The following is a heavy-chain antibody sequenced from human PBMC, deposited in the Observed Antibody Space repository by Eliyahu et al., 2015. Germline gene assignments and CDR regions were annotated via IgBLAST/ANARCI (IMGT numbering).Heavy chain of an antibody. CDR1: GVXIISDNW. V-gene: IGHV4-4*02. CDR2: IYHDGET. Sequence: QVQLQEAGPGLVKPSETLSLTCAVSGVXIISDNWWSWVRXFPQKGLEWIGEIYHDGETNYLSSLKGRVTISLDKALNRFALTLTSVTAADTAVYYCVRDNRLGQCSGRSCVADAFDLWGQGKLVTVSS. J-gene: IGHJ3*01. D-gene: IGHD2-15*01. CDR3: VRDNRLGQCSGRSCVADAFDL.